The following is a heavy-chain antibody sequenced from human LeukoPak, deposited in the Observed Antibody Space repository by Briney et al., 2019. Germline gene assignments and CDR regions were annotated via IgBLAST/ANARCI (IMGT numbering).Heavy chain of an antibody. J-gene: IGHJ5*02. V-gene: IGHV3-30*01. Sequence: GGSLRLSCAASGFTFGSYAMHWVLQAPGKGLEWVAVISYDGSNKYYADSVKGRFTISRDNSKNTLYLQINSLTAEDTAVYYCARDTAGDSSSWYYWFDPWGQGTLVTVSS. CDR2: ISYDGSNK. CDR3: ARDTAGDSSSWYYWFDP. CDR1: GFTFGSYA. D-gene: IGHD6-13*01.